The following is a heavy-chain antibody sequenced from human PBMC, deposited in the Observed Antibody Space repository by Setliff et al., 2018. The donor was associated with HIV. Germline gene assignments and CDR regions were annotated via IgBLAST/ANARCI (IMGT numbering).Heavy chain of an antibody. CDR1: GYTFTNYG. CDR3: ARDGHYNLWSGYGYYYYYMDV. D-gene: IGHD3-3*01. CDR2: ISAYNGNT. Sequence: RASVKVSCKASGYTFTNYGISWVRQAPGQGLEWMGWISAYNGNTNYAQKLQDRVTMTSDTSTSTVYMELSSLRSEDTAVYYCARDGHYNLWSGYGYYYYYMDVWGKGTTVTVSS. J-gene: IGHJ6*03. V-gene: IGHV1-18*01.